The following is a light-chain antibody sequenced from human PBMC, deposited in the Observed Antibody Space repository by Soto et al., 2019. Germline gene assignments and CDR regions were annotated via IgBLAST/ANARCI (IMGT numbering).Light chain of an antibody. CDR1: QGIRSA. V-gene: IGKV1-13*02. CDR3: QQCRYSST. J-gene: IGKJ3*01. Sequence: AIQLTQSPSSLSASVGDRVTITCRASQGIRSALAWYQQKPGKAPKLLIYEASNLESGVPSRFSGSGSGTEFTLTISSLQPEDFATYYCQQCRYSSTFGPGTTVDFQ. CDR2: EAS.